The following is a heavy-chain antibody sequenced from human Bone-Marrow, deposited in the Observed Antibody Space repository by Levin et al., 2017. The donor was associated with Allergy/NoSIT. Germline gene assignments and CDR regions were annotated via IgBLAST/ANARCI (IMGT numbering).Heavy chain of an antibody. J-gene: IGHJ6*02. D-gene: IGHD5-12*01. Sequence: GESLKISCTASGFTFGDYAMSWFRQAPGKGLEWVGFIRSKAYGGTTEYAASVKGRFTISRDDSKSIAYLQMNSLKTEDTAVYYCTRVRRSGYDLNYYYYGMDVWGQGTTVTVSS. V-gene: IGHV3-49*03. CDR2: IRSKAYGGTT. CDR1: GFTFGDYA. CDR3: TRVRRSGYDLNYYYYGMDV.